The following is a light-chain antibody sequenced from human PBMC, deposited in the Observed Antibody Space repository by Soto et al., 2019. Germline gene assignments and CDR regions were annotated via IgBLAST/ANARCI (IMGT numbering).Light chain of an antibody. CDR1: SSDVGGYNS. Sequence: QSALTQPASVSGSPGQSITISCTGTSSDVGGYNSVSWYQQHPGKAPTLMIYEVSHRPSGVSNRFSGSKSGNTASLTISGLQAEDEADYYCSSYTTSSTLFGGGTKLTVL. CDR2: EVS. J-gene: IGLJ2*01. V-gene: IGLV2-14*01. CDR3: SSYTTSSTL.